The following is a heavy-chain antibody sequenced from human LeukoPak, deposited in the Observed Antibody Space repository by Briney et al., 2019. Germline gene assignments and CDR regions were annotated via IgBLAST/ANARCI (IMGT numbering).Heavy chain of an antibody. J-gene: IGHJ4*02. Sequence: PGRSLRLSCAASGFTFSRYAVHWVRQAPGKGLEWVAVISYDGSNKYYADSVKGRFTISRDSSKNTLYLQMNSLRAEDTAVYYCASHYDTSGYHYFDFRGQGTLVTVSS. CDR3: ASHYDTSGYHYFDF. CDR2: ISYDGSNK. V-gene: IGHV3-30-3*01. D-gene: IGHD3-22*01. CDR1: GFTFSRYA.